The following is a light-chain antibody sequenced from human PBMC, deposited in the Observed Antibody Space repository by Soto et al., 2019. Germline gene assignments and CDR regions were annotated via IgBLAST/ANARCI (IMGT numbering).Light chain of an antibody. J-gene: IGLJ2*01. CDR2: DVT. CDR3: FSYAGYYTLL. Sequence: QSVLTQPRSVSGSPGQSVTISCTGTSSDIGTYNYVSWYQQHPGKAPKLMISDVTKRPSGVPGRLSGSKSGNTASLTISGLQAEDEADYYCFSYAGYYTLLFGGGTKVTVL. CDR1: SSDIGTYNY. V-gene: IGLV2-11*01.